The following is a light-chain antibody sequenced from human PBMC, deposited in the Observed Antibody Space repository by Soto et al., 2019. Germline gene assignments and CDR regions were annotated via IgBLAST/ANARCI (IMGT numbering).Light chain of an antibody. V-gene: IGKV1-12*01. CDR1: QGIGDR. Sequence: DIQMTQSPSSVSASVGDRVTLTCRASQGIGDRLAWYQQKPGKVPQLLIYFASTLGSGVPSRFSGSGSGTDFILTINTLQADDFATYYCLHTYSFPRTSGQGTKVDIK. J-gene: IGKJ1*01. CDR3: LHTYSFPRT. CDR2: FAS.